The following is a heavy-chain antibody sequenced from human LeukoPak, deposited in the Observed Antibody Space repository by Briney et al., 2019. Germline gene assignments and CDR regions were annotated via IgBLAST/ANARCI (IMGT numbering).Heavy chain of an antibody. CDR3: ARDPYCGGACGPTN. CDR2: ISAYNGNT. D-gene: IGHD2-21*02. J-gene: IGHJ4*02. V-gene: IGHV1-18*01. Sequence: GASVKVSCKASGYTFTSYGISWVRQAPGQGLEWMGWISAYNGNTNYAQKLQGRVTMTTDTSTSTAYMELRSLRSDDTAVYYCARDPYCGGACGPTNWGQGTLVTVSS. CDR1: GYTFTSYG.